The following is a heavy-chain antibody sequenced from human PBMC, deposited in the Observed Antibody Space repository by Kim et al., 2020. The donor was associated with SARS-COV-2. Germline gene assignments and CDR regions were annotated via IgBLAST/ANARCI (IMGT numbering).Heavy chain of an antibody. D-gene: IGHD6-13*01. Sequence: SETLSLTCTVSGGSISSSSYYWGWIRQPPGKGLEWIGSIYYSGSTYYNPSLKSRVTISVDTSKNQFSLKLSSVTAADTAVYYCARLAAAGTWLWDYWGQGTLVTVSS. V-gene: IGHV4-39*01. CDR2: IYYSGST. CDR1: GGSISSSSYY. J-gene: IGHJ4*02. CDR3: ARLAAAGTWLWDY.